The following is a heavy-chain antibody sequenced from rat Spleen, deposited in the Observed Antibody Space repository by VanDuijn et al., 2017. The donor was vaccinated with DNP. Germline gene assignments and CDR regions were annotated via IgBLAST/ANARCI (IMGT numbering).Heavy chain of an antibody. D-gene: IGHD3-8*01. CDR3: TSNPHIRTAAPFDY. V-gene: IGHV5-22*01. CDR1: GFTFGYYY. CDR2: INYEGSRT. J-gene: IGHJ2*01. Sequence: EVQLVESGGGLVQPGRSIKLSCAASGFTFGYYYMAWVRQAPKRGLEWVASINYEGSRTYYGDSVKGRFTISRDNAKSTLYLQVNSLRSEETATYYCTSNPHIRTAAPFDYWGQGVMVTVSS.